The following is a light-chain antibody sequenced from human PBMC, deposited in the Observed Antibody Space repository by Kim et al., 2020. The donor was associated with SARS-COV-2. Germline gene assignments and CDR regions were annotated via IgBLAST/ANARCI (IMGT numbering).Light chain of an antibody. J-gene: IGKJ1*01. CDR2: GAS. Sequence: VTTQSPGTLSLSPGERATLSCRASQSVSSNYLAWYQQKPGQAPRLLIYGASSRATGIPDRFSGSGSGTDFTLTITRLEPEDFAVYYCQQYSSSPATFGQGTKVDIK. V-gene: IGKV3-20*01. CDR1: QSVSSNY. CDR3: QQYSSSPAT.